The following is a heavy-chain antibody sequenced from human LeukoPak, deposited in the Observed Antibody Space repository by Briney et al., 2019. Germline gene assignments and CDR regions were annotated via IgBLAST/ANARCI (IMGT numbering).Heavy chain of an antibody. V-gene: IGHV3-11*01. J-gene: IGHJ4*02. CDR2: ISSSGSTI. CDR3: ARVGRDSGSGSYYGIDY. Sequence: GGSLRPSCAASGFTFSDYYMSWIRQAPGKGLEWVSYISSSGSTIYYADSVKGRFTISRDNAKDSLYLQMNSLRAEDTAVYYCARVGRDSGSGSYYGIDYWGQGTLVTVSS. CDR1: GFTFSDYY. D-gene: IGHD3-10*01.